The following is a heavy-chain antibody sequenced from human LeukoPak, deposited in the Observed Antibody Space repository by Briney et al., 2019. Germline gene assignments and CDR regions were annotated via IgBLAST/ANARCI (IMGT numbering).Heavy chain of an antibody. D-gene: IGHD5-18*01. CDR1: GFTFSSYA. J-gene: IGHJ4*02. CDR2: ISYDGSNK. Sequence: GGSLRLSCAASGFTFSSYAMHWVRQAPGKGLEWVAVISYDGSNKYYADSVKGRFTISRDNSKNTLYLQMNSLRAEDTAVYYCAREAGRWSYGQFDYWGQGTLVTVSS. CDR3: AREAGRWSYGQFDY. V-gene: IGHV3-30-3*01.